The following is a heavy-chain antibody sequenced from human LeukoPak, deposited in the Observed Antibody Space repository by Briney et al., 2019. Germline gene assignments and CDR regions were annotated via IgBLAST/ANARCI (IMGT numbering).Heavy chain of an antibody. D-gene: IGHD2-15*01. CDR3: ATSGQDDY. CDR1: GFTFSTYE. CDR2: ISSSGSNI. J-gene: IGHJ4*02. Sequence: GGSLRLSCEASGFTFSTYEMNWVRQAPGKGLEWVSYISSSGSNIYYADSVKGRFAISRGNARNSLYLQMNSLRAEDTAVYYCATSGQDDYWGQGTLVTVSS. V-gene: IGHV3-48*03.